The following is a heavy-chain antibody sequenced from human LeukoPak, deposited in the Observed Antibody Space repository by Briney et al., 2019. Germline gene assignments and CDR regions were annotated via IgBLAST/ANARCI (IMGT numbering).Heavy chain of an antibody. CDR1: GYAFTSYY. D-gene: IGHD5-12*01. Sequence: ASVKVSCKASGYAFTSYYMHWVRQAPGQGLEWMGIINPSGGSTSYAQKFQGRVTMTRDTSTSTVYMELSSLRYEDTAVYYCARTRDGYNALDYWGQGTLVTVSS. CDR2: INPSGGST. J-gene: IGHJ4*02. V-gene: IGHV1-46*01. CDR3: ARTRDGYNALDY.